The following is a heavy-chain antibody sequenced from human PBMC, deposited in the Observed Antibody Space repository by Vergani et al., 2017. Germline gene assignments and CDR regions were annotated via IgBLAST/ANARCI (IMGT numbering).Heavy chain of an antibody. CDR2: ISSSSSYI. CDR1: GFTFSSYS. D-gene: IGHD4-17*01. Sequence: EVQLVESGGGLVKPGGSLRLSCAASGFTFSSYSMNWVRQAPGKGLEWVSSISSSSSYIYYADSVKGRFTISRDNAKNSLYLQMNSLRAEDTAVYYCAKAYMTTVTLVDYWGQGTLVTVSS. CDR3: AKAYMTTVTLVDY. J-gene: IGHJ4*02. V-gene: IGHV3-21*04.